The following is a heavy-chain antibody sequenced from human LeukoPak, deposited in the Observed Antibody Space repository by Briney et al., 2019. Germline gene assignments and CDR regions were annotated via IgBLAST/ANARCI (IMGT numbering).Heavy chain of an antibody. CDR1: GFTFSSYS. CDR2: INSDGSST. J-gene: IGHJ3*02. CDR3: AKFYYDSSAYYSYGAFDI. V-gene: IGHV3-74*01. D-gene: IGHD3-22*01. Sequence: QSGGSLRLSCAASGFTFSSYSMNWVRQAPGKGLVWVSRINSDGSSTGYADSVKGRFTISRDNTKNTLFLQMNSLRAEDTAVYYCAKFYYDSSAYYSYGAFDIWGQGTMVTVSS.